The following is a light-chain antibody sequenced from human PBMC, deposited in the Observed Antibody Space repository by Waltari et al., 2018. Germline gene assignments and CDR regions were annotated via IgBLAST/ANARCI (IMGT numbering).Light chain of an antibody. V-gene: IGKV1-39*01. CDR3: QQSYRTPHT. CDR1: QNIGNY. CDR2: AAS. Sequence: DIQMTQSPSSLSASVGDSVTITCRASQNIGNYLNWYQQKLGKAPKLLIYAASSLESGVPSRFSGSGSVTDFTLTISSLQPEDFATYYCQQSYRTPHTFGQGTKLDMK. J-gene: IGKJ2*01.